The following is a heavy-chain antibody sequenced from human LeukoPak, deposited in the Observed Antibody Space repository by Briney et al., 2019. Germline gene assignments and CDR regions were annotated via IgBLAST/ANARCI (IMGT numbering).Heavy chain of an antibody. J-gene: IGHJ4*02. D-gene: IGHD3-9*01. CDR1: GFTFRSYA. V-gene: IGHV3-15*01. Sequence: GGSLRLSCAASGFTFRSYAMHWVRHAPGKGLEWVGRIKSKTDGGTTDYAAPVKGRFTISREDSKNTLYLQMNSLKTEDTAVYYCITRYYDFLTGSLDYWGQGTLVTVSS. CDR2: IKSKTDGGTT. CDR3: ITRYYDFLTGSLDY.